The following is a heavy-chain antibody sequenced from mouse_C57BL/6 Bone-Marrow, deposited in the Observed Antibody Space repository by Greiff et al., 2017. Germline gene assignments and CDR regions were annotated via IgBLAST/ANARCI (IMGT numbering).Heavy chain of an antibody. D-gene: IGHD2-4*01. CDR3: TTDYDYDLAWFAY. V-gene: IGHV14-4*01. Sequence: EVQLQQSGAELVRPGASVKLSCTASGFNIKDDYMHWVKQRPEQGLEWIGWLDPENGDTEYASKFQGKATITADTSSNTAYLQLSSLTSEDTAVYYCTTDYDYDLAWFAYWGQGTLVTVAA. CDR2: LDPENGDT. CDR1: GFNIKDDY. J-gene: IGHJ3*01.